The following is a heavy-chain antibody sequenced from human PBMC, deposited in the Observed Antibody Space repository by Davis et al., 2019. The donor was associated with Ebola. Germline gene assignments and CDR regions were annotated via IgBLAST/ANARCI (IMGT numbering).Heavy chain of an antibody. CDR2: ISWNRGSI. J-gene: IGHJ5*02. CDR3: AKDNSSSWYRLSWFDP. V-gene: IGHV3-9*01. D-gene: IGHD6-13*01. Sequence: SLKISCAASGFTFDDYAMHWVRQAPGKGLEWVSGISWNRGSIGYADSVKGRFTISRDNAKNSLYLQMNSLRAEDTALYYCAKDNSSSWYRLSWFDPWGQGTLVTVSS. CDR1: GFTFDDYA.